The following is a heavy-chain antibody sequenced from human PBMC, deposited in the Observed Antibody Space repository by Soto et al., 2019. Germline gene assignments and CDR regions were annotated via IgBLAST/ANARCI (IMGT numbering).Heavy chain of an antibody. CDR2: INPNSGGT. D-gene: IGHD6-13*01. Sequence: RASVKVSCKASGYTFTGYYMHWVRQAPGQGLEWMGWINPNSGGTNYAQKFQGWVTMTRDTSISTAYMELSRLRSDDTAVYYCARSSSSWYGFTDAFDIWGQGTMVTVSS. CDR1: GYTFTGYY. CDR3: ARSSSSWYGFTDAFDI. J-gene: IGHJ3*02. V-gene: IGHV1-2*04.